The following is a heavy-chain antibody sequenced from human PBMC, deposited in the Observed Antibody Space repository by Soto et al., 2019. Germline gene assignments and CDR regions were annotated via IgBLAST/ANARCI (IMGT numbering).Heavy chain of an antibody. V-gene: IGHV4-31*03. CDR1: GGSISSGGYY. CDR2: IHHSGST. J-gene: IGHJ3*02. Sequence: QVQLQESGPGLVKPSQTLSLTCTVSGGSISSGGYYWSWVRQHPEKGLEWIGYIHHSGSTFYNPSLKSRLTIAVDTSKKQFSLNLSSVTAADTAVYYCARWPREKWLQFRACDIWGKGTMVSVS. CDR3: ARWPREKWLQFRACDI. D-gene: IGHD5-12*01.